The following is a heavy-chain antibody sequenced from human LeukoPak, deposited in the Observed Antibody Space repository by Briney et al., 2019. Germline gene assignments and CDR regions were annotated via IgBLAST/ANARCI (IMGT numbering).Heavy chain of an antibody. Sequence: GGSLRLSCAASGFTVSSNYMSWVRQAPGKGLEWVSVIYSSGMTYYAGSVKGRFTISRDNSKNTLYLHMNSLRAEDTAVYYCARDLYGVSHDYWGQGTLVTVSS. D-gene: IGHD4-17*01. CDR3: ARDLYGVSHDY. CDR2: IYSSGMT. CDR1: GFTVSSNY. J-gene: IGHJ4*02. V-gene: IGHV3-53*01.